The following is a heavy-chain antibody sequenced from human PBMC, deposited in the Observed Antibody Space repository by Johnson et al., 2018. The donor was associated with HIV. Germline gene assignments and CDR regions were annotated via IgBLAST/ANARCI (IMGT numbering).Heavy chain of an antibody. J-gene: IGHJ3*02. V-gene: IGHV3-30*02. D-gene: IGHD5-12*01. CDR2: IRYDGSNK. CDR1: GFTFSSYG. CDR3: AKDRGYSGYEGDAFDI. Sequence: QVQLVESGGGVVQPGGSLRLSCAASGFTFSSYGMHWVRQAPGKGLEWVAFIRYDGSNKYYADSVKGRFTISRDNSKNPLYLQMNSLRAEDTAVYYCAKDRGYSGYEGDAFDIWGQGTMVTVSS.